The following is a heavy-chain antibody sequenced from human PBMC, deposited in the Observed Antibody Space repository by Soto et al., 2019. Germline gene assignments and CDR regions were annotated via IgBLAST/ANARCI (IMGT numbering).Heavy chain of an antibody. J-gene: IGHJ4*02. CDR3: ALRWFGLFDY. Sequence: SEALSLTCTVSGGSISSINYFWVWIRQPPGKGLEWIGYIYYSGSTYYNPSLKSRVTISVDTSKNQFSLKLSSVTAADTAVYYCALRWFGLFDYWRQGNLVTVSS. D-gene: IGHD3-10*01. CDR1: GGSISSINYF. V-gene: IGHV4-30-4*08. CDR2: IYYSGST.